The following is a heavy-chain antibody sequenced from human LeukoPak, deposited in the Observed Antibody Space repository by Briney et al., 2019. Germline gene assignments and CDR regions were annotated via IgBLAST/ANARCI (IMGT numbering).Heavy chain of an antibody. J-gene: IGHJ4*02. D-gene: IGHD3-22*01. CDR2: ISYDGSNK. CDR1: GFTFSSYA. V-gene: IGHV3-30*14. CDR3: ARDPHYDSGMFDY. Sequence: PGGSLRLSCAASGFTFSSYAMHWVRQAPGKGLEWVAVISYDGSNKYYADSVKGRFTISRDNSKNTLYLRMNSLRAEDTAVYYCARDPHYDSGMFDYWGQGALVTVSS.